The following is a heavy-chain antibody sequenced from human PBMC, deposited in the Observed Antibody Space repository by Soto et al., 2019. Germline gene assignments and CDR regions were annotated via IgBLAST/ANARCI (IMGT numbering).Heavy chain of an antibody. CDR1: GFTFSSYA. J-gene: IGHJ4*02. CDR2: ISGSGGST. Sequence: PGGSLRLCCAASGFTFSSYAMSWVRQAPGKGLEWVSAISGSGGSTYYADSVKGRFTISRDNSKNTLYLQMNSLRAEDTAVYYCAKDPRGYSSGWYTYWGQGTLVTVSS. V-gene: IGHV3-23*01. D-gene: IGHD6-19*01. CDR3: AKDPRGYSSGWYTY.